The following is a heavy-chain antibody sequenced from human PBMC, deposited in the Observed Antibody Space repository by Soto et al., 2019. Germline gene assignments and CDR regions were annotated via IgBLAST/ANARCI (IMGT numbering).Heavy chain of an antibody. CDR3: VREENCSDGICYSEYFQR. J-gene: IGHJ1*01. CDR1: GYIFTAYS. Sequence: QVQLVQSGAEVKKPGDSVKVSCKASGYIFTAYSMHWVRQAPGQGLEWMGVVNPSGGSTNYAQKFQGRITMTSDTSTSTFYMDLSSLTSEDTAVYYCVREENCSDGICYSEYFQRWGQGTLVTVSS. CDR2: VNPSGGST. V-gene: IGHV1-46*01. D-gene: IGHD2-15*01.